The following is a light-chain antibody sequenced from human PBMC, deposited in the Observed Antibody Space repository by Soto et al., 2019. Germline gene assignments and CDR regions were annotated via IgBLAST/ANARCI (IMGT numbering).Light chain of an antibody. CDR3: QQYYSIPLT. J-gene: IGKJ3*01. V-gene: IGKV4-1*01. CDR2: WAS. CDR1: QSVLYSSNNKNY. Sequence: DIVMTQSPDSLAVSLGEXATINCKSSQSVLYSSNNKNYLAWYQQKPGQPPKLLIYWASTRESGVPDRFSGSGSGTDFTLTISSLQAEDVAVYYCQQYYSIPLTFGPGTKVDIK.